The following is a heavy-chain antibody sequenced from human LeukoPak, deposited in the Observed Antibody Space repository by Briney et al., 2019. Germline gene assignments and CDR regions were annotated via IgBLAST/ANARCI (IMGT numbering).Heavy chain of an antibody. J-gene: IGHJ4*02. V-gene: IGHV3-21*01. D-gene: IGHD6-19*01. CDR3: VREQARAGSFDY. CDR2: ITTSNYI. Sequence: GGSLRLSCVVSGFNFSSHSVTWVRQARGKGVEWVLSITTSNYIFYAESVKGRFTISRDNAKNSLYLQMTSLRAEDTAVYYCVREQARAGSFDYWGQGTLVTVSS. CDR1: GFNFSSHS.